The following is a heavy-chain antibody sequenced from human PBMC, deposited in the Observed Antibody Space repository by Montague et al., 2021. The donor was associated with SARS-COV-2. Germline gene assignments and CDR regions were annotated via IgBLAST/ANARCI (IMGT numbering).Heavy chain of an antibody. CDR3: ARRGLGYCSGGSCPNAFDI. D-gene: IGHD2-15*01. CDR1: GGSISSYY. J-gene: IGHJ3*02. CDR2: IYYSGST. V-gene: IGHV4-59*01. Sequence: SETLSLTCTSPGGSISSYYWSWIRQPPGKGLEWIGYIYYSGSTNYNPSLKSRATISVDTSKNQFSLKLSSVTAADTAVYYCARRGLGYCSGGSCPNAFDIWGQGTMVTVSS.